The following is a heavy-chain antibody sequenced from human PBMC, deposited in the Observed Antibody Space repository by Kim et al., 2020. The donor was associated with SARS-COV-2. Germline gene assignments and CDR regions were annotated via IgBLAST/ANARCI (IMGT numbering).Heavy chain of an antibody. CDR3: ARVLDPNSSSFRPDYYYGMDV. CDR2: IYSGGST. D-gene: IGHD6-13*01. Sequence: GGSLRLSCAASGFTVSSNYMSWVRQAPGKGLEWVSVIYSGGSTYYADSVKGRFTISRDNSKNTLYLQMNSLRAEDTAVYYCARVLDPNSSSFRPDYYYGMDVWGQGTTVTVSS. J-gene: IGHJ6*02. CDR1: GFTVSSNY. V-gene: IGHV3-53*01.